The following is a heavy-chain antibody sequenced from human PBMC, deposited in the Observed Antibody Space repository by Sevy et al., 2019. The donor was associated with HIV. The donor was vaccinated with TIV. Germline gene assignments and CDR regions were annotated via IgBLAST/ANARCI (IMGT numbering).Heavy chain of an antibody. CDR3: ARGAVVIGTAATPVLDF. CDR1: DDSINSYY. V-gene: IGHV4-59*08. CDR2: IYNNIGST. Sequence: SETLSLTCSVSDDSINSYYWSWIRQPPGKGLEWIGYIYNNIGSTSYNPSLTSRVTISVDTSKNQFSLKLTCVTAADTAVYYCARGAVVIGTAATPVLDFWGLGSLVTVSS. D-gene: IGHD2-2*01. J-gene: IGHJ4*02.